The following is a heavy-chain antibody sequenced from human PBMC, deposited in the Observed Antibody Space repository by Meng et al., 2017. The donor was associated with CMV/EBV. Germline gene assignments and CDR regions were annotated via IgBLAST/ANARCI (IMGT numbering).Heavy chain of an antibody. CDR1: GGSISSSSYY. CDR2: INHSGSA. Sequence: SETLSLTCTVSGGSISSSSYYWGWIRQPPGKGLEWIGEINHSGSANYNPSLKSRVTISVDTSKNQFSLKLSSVTAADTAVYYCARGREYYGSGRGYYYYYYGMDVWGQGTTVTVSS. D-gene: IGHD3-10*01. CDR3: ARGREYYGSGRGYYYYYYGMDV. V-gene: IGHV4-39*07. J-gene: IGHJ6*02.